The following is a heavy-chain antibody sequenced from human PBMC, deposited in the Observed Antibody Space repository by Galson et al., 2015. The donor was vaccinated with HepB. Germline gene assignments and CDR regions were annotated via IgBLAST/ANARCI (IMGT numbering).Heavy chain of an antibody. J-gene: IGHJ4*02. CDR1: GGSISSSSYY. V-gene: IGHV4-39*01. D-gene: IGHD2-8*01. CDR3: ARGYCTNGVCHFDY. CDR2: IYYSGST. Sequence: SEPLSLTCTVSGGSISSSSYYWGWLRQPPGTGLEWIGSIYYSGSTYYNPSLKSRVTISVDTSKNQFSLKLSSVTAADTAVYYCARGYCTNGVCHFDYWGQGTLVTVSS.